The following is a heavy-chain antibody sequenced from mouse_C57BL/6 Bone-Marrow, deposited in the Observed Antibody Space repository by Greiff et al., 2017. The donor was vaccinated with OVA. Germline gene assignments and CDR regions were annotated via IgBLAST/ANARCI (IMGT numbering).Heavy chain of an antibody. J-gene: IGHJ3*01. CDR1: GFSLSTFGMG. Sequence: QVTLKESGPGILQPSQTLSLTCSFSGFSLSTFGMGVGWIRQPSGKGLEWLAHIWWDDDKYYNPALKSRLTISTDTSKNQVFLKIANVDTADTATYYCARIPLIYYGNYVRLAWFADWGQGTLVTVSA. V-gene: IGHV8-8*01. CDR3: ARIPLIYYGNYVRLAWFAD. CDR2: IWWDDDK. D-gene: IGHD2-1*01.